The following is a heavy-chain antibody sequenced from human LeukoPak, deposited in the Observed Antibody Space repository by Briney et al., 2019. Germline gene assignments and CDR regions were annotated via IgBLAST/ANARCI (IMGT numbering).Heavy chain of an antibody. CDR2: IYYSGST. CDR3: ARLVATVFVLDY. D-gene: IGHD5-12*01. Sequence: SETLSLTCTVSGGSISSYYWSWIRQPPGKGLEWIGYIYYSGSTNYNPSLKSRVTISVDTSKNQFSLKLSSVTVADTAVYYCARLVATVFVLDYWGQGTLVTVSS. V-gene: IGHV4-59*08. J-gene: IGHJ4*02. CDR1: GGSISSYY.